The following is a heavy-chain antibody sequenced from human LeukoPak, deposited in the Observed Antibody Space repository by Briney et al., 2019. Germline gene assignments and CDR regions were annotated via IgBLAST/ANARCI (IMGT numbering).Heavy chain of an antibody. CDR1: GFSLSTGGMC. D-gene: IGHD3-9*01. CDR3: ARSDIPTGYYIF. Sequence: ESGPTLVNPTQTLTLTCTFSGFSLSTGGMCVSWIRQPPGKALEWLARITWDDNKSYSTSLKTRLTISKDTSKNQVVLTMTNMDPVDTATYYCARSDIPTGYYIFWGQGTLVTVSS. V-gene: IGHV2-70*11. CDR2: ITWDDNK. J-gene: IGHJ4*02.